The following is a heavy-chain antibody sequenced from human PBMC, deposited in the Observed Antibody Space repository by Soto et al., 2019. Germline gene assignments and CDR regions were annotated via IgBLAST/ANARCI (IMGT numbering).Heavy chain of an antibody. Sequence: SETLSLTCAVYGGSFSGYYWSWIRQPPGKGLEWIGEINHSGSTNYNPSLKSRVTISVDTSKNQFSLKLSSVTAADTAVYYCARVSYYGSGFSISYYYYYYGMDVWGQGTTVTVSS. CDR1: GGSFSGYY. CDR2: INHSGST. V-gene: IGHV4-34*01. D-gene: IGHD3-10*01. J-gene: IGHJ6*02. CDR3: ARVSYYGSGFSISYYYYYYGMDV.